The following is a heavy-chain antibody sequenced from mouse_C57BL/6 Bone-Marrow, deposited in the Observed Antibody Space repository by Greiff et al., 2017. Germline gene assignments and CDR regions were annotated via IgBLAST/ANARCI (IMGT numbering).Heavy chain of an antibody. D-gene: IGHD2-4*01. CDR3: TRDYYDPRPQYYARDY. V-gene: IGHV1-15*01. J-gene: IGHJ4*01. Sequence: VQLQQSGAELVRPGASVTLSCKASGYTFTDYEMHWVKQTPVHGLEWIGAIDPETGGTAYNQKVKGKAILTADKSSSTAYIELRSLTSEDSAVYYGTRDYYDPRPQYYARDYWGQGTSVTVSS. CDR1: GYTFTDYE. CDR2: IDPETGGT.